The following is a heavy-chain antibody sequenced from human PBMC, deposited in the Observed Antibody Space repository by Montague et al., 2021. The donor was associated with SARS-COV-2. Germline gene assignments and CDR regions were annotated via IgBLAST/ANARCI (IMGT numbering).Heavy chain of an antibody. CDR3: ARHGPYYEISTGYFRPYYFDH. CDR2: MHYSERP. CDR1: GGTLSSTSFY. Sequence: TLSLTCSVSGGTLSSTSFYWGWIRQPPGRGLEWIGTMHYSERPXYNPSLQSRVTISADRSKNRFSLNLGSVTASDTAVYYCARHGPYYEISTGYFRPYYFDHWGQGSLVTVAS. J-gene: IGHJ4*02. V-gene: IGHV4-39*01. D-gene: IGHD3-9*01.